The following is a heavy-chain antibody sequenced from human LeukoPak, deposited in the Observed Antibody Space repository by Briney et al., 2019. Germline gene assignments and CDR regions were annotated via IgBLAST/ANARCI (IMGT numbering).Heavy chain of an antibody. CDR3: ARTCSSTSCYPSPPFDY. D-gene: IGHD2-2*01. V-gene: IGHV1-2*02. Sequence: ASVKVSCKASGYTFTSYDINWVRQAPGQGLEWMGWINPNSGGTNYAQKFQGRVTMTRDTSISTANMELSRLRSDDTAVYYCARTCSSTSCYPSPPFDYWGQGTLVTVSS. CDR2: INPNSGGT. J-gene: IGHJ4*02. CDR1: GYTFTSYD.